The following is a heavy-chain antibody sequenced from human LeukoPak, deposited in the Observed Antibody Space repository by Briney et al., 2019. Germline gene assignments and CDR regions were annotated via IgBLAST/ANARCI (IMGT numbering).Heavy chain of an antibody. Sequence: GGSLRLSCAASGFTFSDYAMSWVRQAPGKGLEFVSVISPNGGITCYADSVEGRFTISRDNSRNTLSLQMNSLRAEHTAVYFCAKDGHTTVTYDYWGQGTLVTVSS. V-gene: IGHV3-23*01. CDR2: ISPNGGIT. CDR3: AKDGHTTVTYDY. D-gene: IGHD4-17*01. CDR1: GFTFSDYA. J-gene: IGHJ4*02.